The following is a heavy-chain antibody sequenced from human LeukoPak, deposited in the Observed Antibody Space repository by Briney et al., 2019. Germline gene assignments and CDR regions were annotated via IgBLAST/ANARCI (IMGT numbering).Heavy chain of an antibody. CDR2: INWDGGST. Sequence: GGSLRLSCGASGFDFGDYGMTWVRQAPGKGLEWVSGINWDGGSTSYADSVKGRFIISRDNTKNSLYLQMNTLRVEDTALYYCARSAITTVTTPVYWFDFWGQGNQVTVSP. CDR1: GFDFGDYG. D-gene: IGHD4-17*01. J-gene: IGHJ4*02. CDR3: ARSAITTVTTPVYWFDF. V-gene: IGHV3-20*04.